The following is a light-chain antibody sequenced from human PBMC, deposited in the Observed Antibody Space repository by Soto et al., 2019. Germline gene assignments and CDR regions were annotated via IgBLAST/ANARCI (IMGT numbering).Light chain of an antibody. CDR2: EVT. Sequence: QSALTQPRSVSGSPGQSVAISCTGTGDDINYNYVSWYQHHPDKAPKLLIYEVTKRPSGVPDRFSGSKSGNTASLTISGLQAEDESFYYCCSSAGTDNSVLFGGGTKLTVL. CDR1: GDDINYNY. V-gene: IGLV2-11*01. CDR3: CSSAGTDNSVL. J-gene: IGLJ2*01.